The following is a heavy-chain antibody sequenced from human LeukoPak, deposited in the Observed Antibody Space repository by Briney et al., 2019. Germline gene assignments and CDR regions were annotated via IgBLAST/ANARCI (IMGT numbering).Heavy chain of an antibody. D-gene: IGHD6-13*01. CDR2: ISSSGSTI. CDR1: GVTFTDDY. J-gene: IGHJ4*02. Sequence: SLRLSCAASGVTFTDDYISGGRQAPGGGLEWVSYISSSGSTIYYAASVKGRFTISRNNAKNSLYLQMNSLRAEDTAVYYCARKIAGSWEDYWGQGTLVNVSS. V-gene: IGHV3-11*04. CDR3: ARKIAGSWEDY.